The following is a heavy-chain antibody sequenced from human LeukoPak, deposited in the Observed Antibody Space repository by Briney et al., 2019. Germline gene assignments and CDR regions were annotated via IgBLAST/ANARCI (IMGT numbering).Heavy chain of an antibody. CDR2: IRSEAYGGTT. CDR3: ARGPIHLWLYYGMAV. Sequence: GGSLRLSCTTSGFTFGDHAMCWVRQAPGKGLEWVGFIRSEAYGGTTEYAASVKGRFTISRDDSRGIAYLQMNSLKTEDTALYYCARGPIHLWLYYGMAVWGQGTTVTVSS. D-gene: IGHD5-18*01. CDR1: GFTFGDHA. V-gene: IGHV3-49*04. J-gene: IGHJ6*02.